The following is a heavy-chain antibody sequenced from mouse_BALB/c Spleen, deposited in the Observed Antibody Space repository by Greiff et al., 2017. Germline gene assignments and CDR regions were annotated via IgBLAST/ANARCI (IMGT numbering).Heavy chain of an antibody. CDR2: IYPGDGDT. CDR3: ARSRGKYYFDY. V-gene: IGHV1-80*01. Sequence: VQLQQSGAELVRPGSSVKISCKASGYAFSSYWMNWVKQRPGQGLEWIGQIYPGDGDTNYNGKFKGKATLTADKSSSTAYMQLSSLTSEDSAVYFCARSRGKYYFDYWGQGTTLTVSS. J-gene: IGHJ2*01. CDR1: GYAFSSYW.